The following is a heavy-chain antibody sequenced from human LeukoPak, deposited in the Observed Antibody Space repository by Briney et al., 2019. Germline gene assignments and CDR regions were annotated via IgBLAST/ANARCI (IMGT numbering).Heavy chain of an antibody. V-gene: IGHV1-2*02. CDR1: GYTFTDYY. CDR2: INPNSGGT. Sequence: ASVKVSCKASGYTFTDYYIHWLRQAPGQGLDWMGWINPNSGGTDYAQKFQGRVTMTRDTSISSAYMELSRLRSDDTAAYYCAREVAVAGTGWLGSAWGQGTLVTVSS. D-gene: IGHD6-13*01. J-gene: IGHJ5*02. CDR3: AREVAVAGTGWLGSA.